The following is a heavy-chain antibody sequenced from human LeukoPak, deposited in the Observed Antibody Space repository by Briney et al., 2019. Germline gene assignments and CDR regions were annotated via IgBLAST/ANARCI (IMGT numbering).Heavy chain of an antibody. Sequence: ASVKVSCKASGYTFTGYYMHWVRQAPGQGLEWMGWINPNSGGTSYAQKFQGRVTMTRDTSISTAYMELSRLRSDDTAVYYCARGWAIAARRVWFDPWGQGTLVTVSS. CDR2: INPNSGGT. CDR3: ARGWAIAARRVWFDP. D-gene: IGHD6-6*01. V-gene: IGHV1-2*02. J-gene: IGHJ5*02. CDR1: GYTFTGYY.